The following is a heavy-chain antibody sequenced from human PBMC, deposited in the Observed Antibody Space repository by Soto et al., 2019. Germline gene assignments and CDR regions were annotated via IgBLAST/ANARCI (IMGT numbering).Heavy chain of an antibody. CDR3: ARRATVTTRED. Sequence: ASVKVCCKAPGGRFGSYAISWVRQAPGQGLEWMGGIIPIFGTANYAQKFQGRVTITADESTSTAYMELSSLRSEDTAVYYCARRATVTTREDWGQGTLVTVSS. CDR1: GGRFGSYA. CDR2: IIPIFGTA. J-gene: IGHJ4*02. V-gene: IGHV1-69*13. D-gene: IGHD4-17*01.